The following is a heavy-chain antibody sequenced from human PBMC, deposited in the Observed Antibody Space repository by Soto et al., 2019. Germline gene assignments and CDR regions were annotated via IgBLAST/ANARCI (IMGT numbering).Heavy chain of an antibody. CDR3: VRLGSSGWYQGSYFDY. V-gene: IGHV4-39*01. CDR1: GGSITRNNHF. J-gene: IGHJ4*02. D-gene: IGHD6-19*01. CDR2: IQYGGTT. Sequence: QLQLQESGPGLVKASETLSLTCTVSGGSITRNNHFWCWIRQSPGKGLEWIGSIQYGGTTNYNPSLKSRVIMSAETSKNQFSLMMNSVTAADTAVYYCVRLGSSGWYQGSYFDYWGQGTLVTVSS.